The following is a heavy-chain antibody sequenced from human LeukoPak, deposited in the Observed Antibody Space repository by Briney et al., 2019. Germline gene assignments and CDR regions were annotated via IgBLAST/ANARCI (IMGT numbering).Heavy chain of an antibody. D-gene: IGHD2-15*01. J-gene: IGHJ4*02. CDR2: ISGSGGST. CDR1: GFTFSSYA. V-gene: IGHV3-23*01. Sequence: GGSLRLSCAASGFTFSSYAMSWVRQAPGTGLEGVSAISGSGGSTYYADSVKGRFTISRDNAKNTLYLQMNSLRAEDTAVYYCAKVDGVVYYFDYWGQGTLVTVSS. CDR3: AKVDGVVYYFDY.